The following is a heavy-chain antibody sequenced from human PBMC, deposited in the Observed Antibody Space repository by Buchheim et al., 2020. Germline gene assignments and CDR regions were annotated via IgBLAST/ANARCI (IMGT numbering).Heavy chain of an antibody. V-gene: IGHV3-23*04. CDR2: ISGSGGST. D-gene: IGHD2-15*01. Sequence: EVQLVESGGGLVQPGGSLRLSCAASGFTFSSYAMSWVRQAPGKGLEWVSAISGSGGSTYYADSVKGRFTISRDNSKNTLYLQMNSLRAEDTAVYYCAKGVDTCSGGSCYGGYYYYYGMDVWGQGTT. CDR1: GFTFSSYA. J-gene: IGHJ6*02. CDR3: AKGVDTCSGGSCYGGYYYYYGMDV.